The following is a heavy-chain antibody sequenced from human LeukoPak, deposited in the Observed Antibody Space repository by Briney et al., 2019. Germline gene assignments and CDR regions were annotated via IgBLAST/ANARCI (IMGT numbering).Heavy chain of an antibody. CDR3: AQGFSSGWYPY. CDR1: GFSVSRFG. Sequence: GGSLRLSCAVSGFSVSRFGMSWVRQAAGKGLEWISAISLNGETTWYADSVKGRFTISRDNSKNTLYLQLTSLRAEDTAVYYCAQGFSSGWYPYWGQGSLVSVSS. CDR2: ISLNGETT. V-gene: IGHV3-23*01. D-gene: IGHD6-19*01. J-gene: IGHJ4*02.